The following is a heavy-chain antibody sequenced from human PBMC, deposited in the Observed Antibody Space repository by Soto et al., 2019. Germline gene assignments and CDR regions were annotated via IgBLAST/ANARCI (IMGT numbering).Heavy chain of an antibody. V-gene: IGHV1-3*01. CDR1: GYTFTSYA. CDR3: ARDFNKRGYRYYYYYMDV. Sequence: ASVKVSCKASGYTFTSYAMHWVRQAPGQRLEWMGWINAGNGNTKYSQKFQGRVTITRDTSASTAYMELSSLRSEDTAVYYCARDFNKRGYRYYYYYMDVWGKGTTVTVSS. D-gene: IGHD3-22*01. CDR2: INAGNGNT. J-gene: IGHJ6*03.